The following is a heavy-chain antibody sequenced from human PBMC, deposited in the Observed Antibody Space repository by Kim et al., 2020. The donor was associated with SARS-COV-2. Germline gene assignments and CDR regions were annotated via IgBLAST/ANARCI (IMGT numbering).Heavy chain of an antibody. V-gene: IGHV6-1*01. Sequence: NDYAVSVKSRITTNPDTSKNQFSLQLDSVTPEDTAVYYCAGDGPGYFYFDYWGQGTLVTVSS. D-gene: IGHD3-9*01. CDR3: AGDGPGYFYFDY. J-gene: IGHJ4*02. CDR2: N.